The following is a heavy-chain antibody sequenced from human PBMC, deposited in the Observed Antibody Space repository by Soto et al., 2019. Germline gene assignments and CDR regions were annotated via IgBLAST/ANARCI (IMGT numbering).Heavy chain of an antibody. D-gene: IGHD2-2*01. CDR1: GFTFSSYA. CDR2: ISGSGDST. V-gene: IGHV3-23*01. Sequence: GGSLRLSCAASGFTFSSYAMSWVRQAPGKGLEWVSAISGSGDSTYYADSVKGRFTISRDNSKNTLYLQMNSLRAEDTAVYYCAKGGGDYQLLRDYWGQGTLVTVSS. J-gene: IGHJ4*02. CDR3: AKGGGDYQLLRDY.